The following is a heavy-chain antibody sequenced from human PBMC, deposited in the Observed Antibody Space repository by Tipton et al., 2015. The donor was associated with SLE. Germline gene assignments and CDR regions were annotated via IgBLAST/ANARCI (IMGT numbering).Heavy chain of an antibody. CDR1: GFTFSSYG. D-gene: IGHD4-23*01. J-gene: IGHJ5*02. CDR2: IRYDGSNK. V-gene: IGHV3-30*02. CDR3: AKDWGYGGNSGWFGP. Sequence: SLRLSCAASGFTFSSYGMHWVRQAPGKGLEWVAFIRYDGSNKYYADSVKGRFTISRDNSKNTLYLQMNSLRAEDTAVYYCAKDWGYGGNSGWFGPWGQGTLVTVSS.